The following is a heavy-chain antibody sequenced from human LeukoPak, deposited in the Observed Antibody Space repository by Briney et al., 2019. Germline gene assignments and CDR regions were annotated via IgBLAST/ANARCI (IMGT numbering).Heavy chain of an antibody. CDR1: GFTFSSYA. D-gene: IGHD3-3*01. V-gene: IGHV3-23*01. Sequence: GGSLRLSCAASGFTFSSYAMSWVRQAPGKGLEWVSAISGSGGSTYYADSVKGRFTISRGNPKNTLYLQMNSLRAEDTAVYYCAKAEYDFWSGYKYYFDYWGQGTLVTVSS. CDR2: ISGSGGST. J-gene: IGHJ4*02. CDR3: AKAEYDFWSGYKYYFDY.